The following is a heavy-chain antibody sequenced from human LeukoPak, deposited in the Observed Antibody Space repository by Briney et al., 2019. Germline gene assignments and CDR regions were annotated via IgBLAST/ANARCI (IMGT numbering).Heavy chain of an antibody. CDR2: ISYIGTT. J-gene: IGHJ3*02. V-gene: IGHV4-59*08. Sequence: SETLSLTCTISAGSISSYYWSWIRQPPGKGLEWIGYISYIGTTNDNPSLKSRVTISLDTSKNQFSLKLSSVTAADTAVYYCARILRYFDWSYDAFDIWGQGTMVTVSS. CDR1: AGSISSYY. D-gene: IGHD3-9*01. CDR3: ARILRYFDWSYDAFDI.